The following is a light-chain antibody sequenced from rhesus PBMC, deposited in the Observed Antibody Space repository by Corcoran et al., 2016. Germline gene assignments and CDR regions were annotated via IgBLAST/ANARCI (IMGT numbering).Light chain of an antibody. J-gene: IGKJ3*01. Sequence: DIQMTQSPSSLSASVGDRVTITCRASENVNNYLHWYQQKPGKAPKLLNYKASNLQSGVPSRFSGSGSGTDYTFTISSLQPEDVATYYCQHGYGTPFTFGPGTKLDIK. V-gene: IGKV1-74*01. CDR1: ENVNNY. CDR3: QHGYGTPFT. CDR2: KAS.